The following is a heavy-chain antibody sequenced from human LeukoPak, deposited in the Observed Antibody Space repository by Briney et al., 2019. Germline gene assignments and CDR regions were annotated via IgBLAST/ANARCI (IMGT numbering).Heavy chain of an antibody. D-gene: IGHD3-9*01. CDR3: ARDLVSKYYDILTGYTNYYYYMDV. J-gene: IGHJ6*03. Sequence: SETLSLTCTVSGGSISSYYWSWIRQPAGKGLEWIGRIYTSGSTNYNPSLKSRVTMSVDTSKNQFSLKLSSVTAADTAVYYCARDLVSKYYDILTGYTNYYYYMDVWGKGTTVTISS. CDR1: GGSISSYY. CDR2: IYTSGST. V-gene: IGHV4-4*07.